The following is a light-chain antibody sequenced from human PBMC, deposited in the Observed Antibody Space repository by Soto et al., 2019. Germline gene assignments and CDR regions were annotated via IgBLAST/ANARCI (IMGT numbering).Light chain of an antibody. CDR2: AAS. CDR3: QEYSKWPLFT. J-gene: IGKJ3*01. V-gene: IGKV3-15*01. Sequence: EIVVTQSPGILSVSPGDRATLSCRASQSVGRNLAWYQQKPGQAPTLLIYAASTMATALPARFSGSGSGTDFTLTISSLQSEDFAVYYCQEYSKWPLFTFGPGTRVDIK. CDR1: QSVGRN.